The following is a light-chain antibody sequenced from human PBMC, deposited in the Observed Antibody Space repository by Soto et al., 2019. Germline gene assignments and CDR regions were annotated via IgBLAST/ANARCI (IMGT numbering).Light chain of an antibody. V-gene: IGLV2-8*01. Sequence: QSALTQPPSASVSPVQSGTIACTGTRIDVGGYNFVSWYQQHPGKAPKLMIYEVNKRPSGVPDRFSGSKSGNTASLTVSGLQAEDEADYYCSSFAGSNKNVVFGGETQLTVL. J-gene: IGLJ2*01. CDR2: EVN. CDR3: SSFAGSNKNVV. CDR1: RIDVGGYNF.